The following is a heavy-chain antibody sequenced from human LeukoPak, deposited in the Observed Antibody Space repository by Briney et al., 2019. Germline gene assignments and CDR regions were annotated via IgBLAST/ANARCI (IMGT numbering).Heavy chain of an antibody. CDR1: GGSFSGYY. J-gene: IGHJ4*02. V-gene: IGHV4-34*01. D-gene: IGHD4-23*01. CDR3: ATLTTVVTAYYFDH. Sequence: SETLSLTCAVYGGSFSGYYWSWIRQPPGKGLEWIGEINHRRSTNYNPSLKSRVTMSVDTSKNQFSLNLSSVTAADTAVYYCATLTTVVTAYYFDHWGQGTLVTVSS. CDR2: INHRRST.